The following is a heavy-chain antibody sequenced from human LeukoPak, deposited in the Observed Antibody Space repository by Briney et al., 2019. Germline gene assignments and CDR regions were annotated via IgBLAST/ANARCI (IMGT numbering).Heavy chain of an antibody. Sequence: SETLSLTCTVSGGSISSYYWSWIRQPPGKGLEWIGYIYYSGSTNYNPSLKSRVTISVDTSKNQFSLKLSSVTAADTAVYYCARGGPGGSGYYYYFQHWGQGTLVTVSS. CDR2: IYYSGST. CDR3: ARGGPGGSGYYYYFQH. CDR1: GGSISSYY. V-gene: IGHV4-59*01. D-gene: IGHD3-22*01. J-gene: IGHJ1*01.